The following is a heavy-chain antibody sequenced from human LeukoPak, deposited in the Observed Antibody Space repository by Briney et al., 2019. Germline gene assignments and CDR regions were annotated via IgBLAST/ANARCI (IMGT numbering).Heavy chain of an antibody. Sequence: ASVKVSCKASGYTFTGYYMHWVRQAPGQGLEWMGWINPNSGGTNYAQKFQSRVTMTRDTSISTAYMELSRLRSDDTAVYYCARGEIGYSSSPKFDYWGQGTLVTVSS. V-gene: IGHV1-2*02. J-gene: IGHJ4*02. CDR3: ARGEIGYSSSPKFDY. CDR1: GYTFTGYY. CDR2: INPNSGGT. D-gene: IGHD6-6*01.